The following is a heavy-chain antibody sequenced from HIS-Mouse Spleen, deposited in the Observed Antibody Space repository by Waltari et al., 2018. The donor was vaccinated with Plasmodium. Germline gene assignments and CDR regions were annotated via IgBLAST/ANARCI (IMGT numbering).Heavy chain of an antibody. Sequence: QVQLVQSGTDMKKPGASVKVSCKASGYTFTRYGINWVRQAPGQGLEWMGWISADKGNTNYAQKLQGRVTMTTDTSTSTAYMQLRSLRSDDTAVYYCARGSAGDAFDIWGQGTMVTVSS. V-gene: IGHV1-18*01. CDR3: ARGSAGDAFDI. J-gene: IGHJ3*02. D-gene: IGHD6-19*01. CDR1: GYTFTRYG. CDR2: ISADKGNT.